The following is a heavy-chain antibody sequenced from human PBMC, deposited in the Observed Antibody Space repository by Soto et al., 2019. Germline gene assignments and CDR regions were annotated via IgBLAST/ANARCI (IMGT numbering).Heavy chain of an antibody. V-gene: IGHV4-61*01. CDR3: ARAGRYTASY. Sequence: PXETLSLTCTVSGAPVSSGSYYWSWIRRPPGKGLEWIGYIYYTGSTTYNPSLKSRVTMSVDTSKNQFSLRLTSVTAADTAIYYCARAGRYTASYWGQGALVTVSS. CDR1: GAPVSSGSYY. D-gene: IGHD1-20*01. CDR2: IYYTGST. J-gene: IGHJ1*01.